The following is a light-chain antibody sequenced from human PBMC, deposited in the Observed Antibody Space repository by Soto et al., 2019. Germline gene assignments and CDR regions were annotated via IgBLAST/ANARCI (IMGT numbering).Light chain of an antibody. CDR3: QQYSASPRT. Sequence: PGERATLSCRASRTVDGNYLAWYHQKPGQPPRLLIHSASTRAPGIPDRFSASGAGTDFTLTISSLEPEDSAVYYCQQYSASPRTFGPGTKVEIK. V-gene: IGKV3-20*01. CDR1: RTVDGNY. CDR2: SAS. J-gene: IGKJ1*01.